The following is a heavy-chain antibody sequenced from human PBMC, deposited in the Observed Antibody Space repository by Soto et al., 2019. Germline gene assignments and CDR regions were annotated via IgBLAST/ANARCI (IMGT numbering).Heavy chain of an antibody. CDR2: IYYSGST. CDR3: ARDRALKYSSSWFSVGFDP. V-gene: IGHV4-31*03. CDR1: GGSISSGGYY. Sequence: PSETLSLTCTVSGGSISSGGYYWSWIRQHPGKGLEWIGYIYYSGSTYYNPSLKSRVTISVDTSKNQFSLKLSSVTAADTAVYYCARDRALKYSSSWFSVGFDPWGQGTLVT. D-gene: IGHD6-13*01. J-gene: IGHJ5*02.